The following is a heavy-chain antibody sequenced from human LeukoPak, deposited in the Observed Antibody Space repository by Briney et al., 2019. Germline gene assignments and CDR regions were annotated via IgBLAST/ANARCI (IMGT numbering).Heavy chain of an antibody. Sequence: ASVKVSCKASGGTLSSYAISRVRQAPGQGLEWMGGIIPIFGTANYAQKFQGRVTITADESTSTAYMELSSLRSEDTAVYYCARSWVTYGDYSPTMDYWGQGTLVTVSS. CDR2: IIPIFGTA. D-gene: IGHD4-17*01. CDR1: GGTLSSYA. J-gene: IGHJ4*02. CDR3: ARSWVTYGDYSPTMDY. V-gene: IGHV1-69*13.